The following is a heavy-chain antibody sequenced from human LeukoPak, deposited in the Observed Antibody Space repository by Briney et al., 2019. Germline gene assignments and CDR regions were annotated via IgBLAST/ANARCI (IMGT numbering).Heavy chain of an antibody. CDR3: ARKLLHYDRDGPSFDY. D-gene: IGHD3-22*01. J-gene: IGHJ4*02. CDR1: GFTFSING. V-gene: IGHV3-23*01. CDR2: ISGDSAFT. Sequence: GGSLRLSCATSGFTFSINGMSWVRQAPGRGLEWVSAISGDSAFTYYTDAAKGRFTISRDNSKYTLYLQMSSLRAEDTAVYYCARKLLHYDRDGPSFDYWGQGTLVTVSS.